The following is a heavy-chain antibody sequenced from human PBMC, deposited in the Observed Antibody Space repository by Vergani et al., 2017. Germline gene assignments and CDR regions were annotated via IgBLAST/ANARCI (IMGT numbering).Heavy chain of an antibody. CDR1: GGTFSSYA. CDR3: ARERYCSGGSCYWWDDY. J-gene: IGHJ4*02. CDR2: IIPIFGTA. Sequence: QVQLVQSGAEVKTPGSSVKVSCKASGGTFSSYAISWVRQAPGQGLEWMGGIIPIFGTANYAQKFQGRVTITADESTSTAYMELSSLRSEDTAVYYWARERYCSGGSCYWWDDYGGQGSRVTVSS. V-gene: IGHV1-69*01. D-gene: IGHD2-15*01.